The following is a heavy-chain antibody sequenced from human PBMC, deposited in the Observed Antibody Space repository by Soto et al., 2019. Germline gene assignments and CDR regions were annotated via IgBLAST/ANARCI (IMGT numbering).Heavy chain of an antibody. CDR3: ARRYGGNLDY. CDR1: GGSISSYY. V-gene: IGHV4-59*01. D-gene: IGHD3-16*01. Sequence: LSLTCTVSGGSISSYYWSWIRQPPGKGLEWIGYIYYSGSTNYNPPLKSRVTISVDTSKNQFSLKLSSVTAADTAVYYCARRYGGNLDYWGQGTLVTVSS. J-gene: IGHJ4*02. CDR2: IYYSGST.